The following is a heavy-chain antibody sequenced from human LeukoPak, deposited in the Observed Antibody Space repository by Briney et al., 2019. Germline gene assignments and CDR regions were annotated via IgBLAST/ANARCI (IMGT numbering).Heavy chain of an antibody. CDR1: GFTFSSYA. Sequence: GRSLRLSCAASGFTFSSYAMHWVRQAPGKGLEWVAVISYDGSNKYYADSVKGRFTISRDNSKNTLYLQVNSLRAEDTAVYYCARDRGQWLVQGIDYWGQGTLVTVSS. D-gene: IGHD6-19*01. J-gene: IGHJ4*02. CDR3: ARDRGQWLVQGIDY. V-gene: IGHV3-30*04. CDR2: ISYDGSNK.